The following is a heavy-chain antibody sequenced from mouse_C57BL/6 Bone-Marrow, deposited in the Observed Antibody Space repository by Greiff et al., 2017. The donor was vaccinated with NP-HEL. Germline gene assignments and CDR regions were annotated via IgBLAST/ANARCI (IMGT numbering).Heavy chain of an antibody. J-gene: IGHJ3*01. CDR1: GFNIKDDY. Sequence: EVQLQQSGAELVRPGASVKLSCTASGFNIKDDYMHWVKQRPEQGLEWIGWIDPENGDTEYASKFQGKATITADPSSNTAYLPLSSLTSDDTAVYYCTTGRRSAWFAYWGQGTLVTVSA. CDR3: TTGRRSAWFAY. CDR2: IDPENGDT. V-gene: IGHV14-4*01.